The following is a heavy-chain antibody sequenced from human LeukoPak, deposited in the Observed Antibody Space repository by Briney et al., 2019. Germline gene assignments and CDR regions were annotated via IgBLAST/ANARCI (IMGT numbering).Heavy chain of an antibody. CDR2: ISTGGGNT. V-gene: IGHV3-23*01. J-gene: IGHJ4*02. D-gene: IGHD2-2*03. Sequence: WGSLRLSCTASGFTFSSYTMSWVRQAPGKGLKWVSTISTGGGNTYYADSVQGRFTVSRDDSKNTLYLQMNSLRAEDTAVYYCAKDGGLWISAHWGDSWGRGTLVTVSS. CDR3: AKDGGLWISAHWGDS. CDR1: GFTFSSYT.